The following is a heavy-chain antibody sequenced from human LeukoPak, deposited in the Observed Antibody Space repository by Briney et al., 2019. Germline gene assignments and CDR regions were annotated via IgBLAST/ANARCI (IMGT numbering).Heavy chain of an antibody. Sequence: GGSLRLSCAASGFTFDDYGLSWVRQAPGKGPEWVSSITSSSSYIYYADSVKGRFTISRDNAKNSLYLQMNSLRAEDTAVYYCARVEDYDILTGFDYWGQGTLVTVSS. CDR1: GFTFDDYG. J-gene: IGHJ4*02. D-gene: IGHD3-9*01. CDR3: ARVEDYDILTGFDY. CDR2: ITSSSSYI. V-gene: IGHV3-21*01.